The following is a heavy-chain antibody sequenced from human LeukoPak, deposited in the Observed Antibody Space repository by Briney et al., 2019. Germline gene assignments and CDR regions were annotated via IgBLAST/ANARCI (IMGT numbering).Heavy chain of an antibody. CDR1: GFTFSSHT. D-gene: IGHD2/OR15-2a*01. Sequence: GGSLRLSCAVSGFTFSSHTMNWVRQAPGEGGEGGACVSSNVNKMYYAESVRGRFTVSRDNAGNSLSLQMDSMRAEDTAVYYCTRELLSLHQGLDSWGQGTLVTVSS. CDR3: TRELLSLHQGLDS. CDR2: VSSNVNKM. V-gene: IGHV3-21*06. J-gene: IGHJ5*01.